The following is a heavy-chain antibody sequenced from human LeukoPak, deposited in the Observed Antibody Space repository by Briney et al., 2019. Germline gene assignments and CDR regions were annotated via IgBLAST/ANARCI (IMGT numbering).Heavy chain of an antibody. D-gene: IGHD3-22*01. V-gene: IGHV3-53*01. J-gene: IGHJ6*03. CDR1: GFTVSGNY. Sequence: PGGSLRLSCAASGFTVSGNYLTWVRQAPGKGLEWVSVIYSGGSTYYADSVKGRFTISRDNSKNTLYLQMNSLRAEDTAVYYCARDRYYYDSSRGYYYYYMDVWGKGTTVTVSS. CDR2: IYSGGST. CDR3: ARDRYYYDSSRGYYYYYMDV.